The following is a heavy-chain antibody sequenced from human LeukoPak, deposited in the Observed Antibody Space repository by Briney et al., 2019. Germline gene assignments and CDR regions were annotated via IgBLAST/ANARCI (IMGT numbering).Heavy chain of an antibody. CDR1: GFTFDDYG. Sequence: GRSLRLSCAASGFTFDDYGMSWVRQAPGKGLEWVSVIYSGGTTYYADSVKGRFTISRDNSDNTLYLQINSLRTEDTAIYYCARDRGHGFDYWGQGTLVTVSS. V-gene: IGHV3-23*03. CDR2: IYSGGTT. J-gene: IGHJ4*02. CDR3: ARDRGHGFDY.